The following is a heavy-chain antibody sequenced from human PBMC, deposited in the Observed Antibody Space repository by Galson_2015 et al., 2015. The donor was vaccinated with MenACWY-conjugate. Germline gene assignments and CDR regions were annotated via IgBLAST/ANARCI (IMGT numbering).Heavy chain of an antibody. J-gene: IGHJ5*02. Sequence: SVKVSCKASGYTFTTYAIHWVRQAPGQRLEWMGGINGANGNTEYSREFQGRVTISRDTSASTAYMELSRLRSEDTAVYYCARAYYDILTGSSNNWFDPWGQGTLVIVSS. V-gene: IGHV1-3*01. CDR2: INGANGNT. CDR1: GYTFTTYA. CDR3: ARAYYDILTGSSNNWFDP. D-gene: IGHD3-9*01.